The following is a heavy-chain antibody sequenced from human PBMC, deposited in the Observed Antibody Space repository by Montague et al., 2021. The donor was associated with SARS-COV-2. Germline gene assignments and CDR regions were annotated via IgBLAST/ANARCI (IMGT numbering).Heavy chain of an antibody. CDR3: ARVKQQLVVYYYYYMDV. D-gene: IGHD6-13*01. CDR2: ISSSGGTI. V-gene: IGHV3-11*01. Sequence: SLRLSCAASGFTFSDYYMSWIRQAPAKGLEWVSYISSSGGTIYYADSVKGRFTISRDNAKNSLYLQMNSLRAEDTAVYYCARVKQQLVVYYYYYMDVWGKGTTVTVSS. CDR1: GFTFSDYY. J-gene: IGHJ6*03.